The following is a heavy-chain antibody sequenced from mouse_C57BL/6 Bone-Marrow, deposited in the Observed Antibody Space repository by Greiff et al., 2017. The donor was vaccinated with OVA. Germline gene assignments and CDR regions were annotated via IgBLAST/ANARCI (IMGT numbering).Heavy chain of an antibody. CDR3: ARRGDLLLRPEVYFDY. J-gene: IGHJ2*01. CDR1: GYTFTDYY. Sequence: QVQLQQSGAELVRPGASVKLSCKASGYTFTDYYINWVKQRPGQGLEWIARIYPGSGNTYYNEKFKGKATLTAEKSSSTAYMHLSSLTSEDSAVYFCARRGDLLLRPEVYFDYWGQGTTLTVSS. CDR2: IYPGSGNT. D-gene: IGHD1-1*01. V-gene: IGHV1-76*01.